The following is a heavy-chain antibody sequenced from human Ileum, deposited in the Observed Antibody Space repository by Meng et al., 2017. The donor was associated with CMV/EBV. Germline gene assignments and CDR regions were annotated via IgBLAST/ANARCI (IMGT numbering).Heavy chain of an antibody. V-gene: IGHV3-23*01. CDR1: GFTFSSVA. J-gene: IGHJ4*02. D-gene: IGHD3-3*01. Sequence: VQLLGFGGGLVQPGGSLSLSCAASGFTFSSVAMGWVRQAPGKGLEWVSSISRSGSTTYYADSVKGRFTISRENSKSTLYLQMKSLRAEDTAVYYCANSDWSGYYSPPNYWGQGALVTVSS. CDR3: ANSDWSGYYSPPNY. CDR2: ISRSGSTT.